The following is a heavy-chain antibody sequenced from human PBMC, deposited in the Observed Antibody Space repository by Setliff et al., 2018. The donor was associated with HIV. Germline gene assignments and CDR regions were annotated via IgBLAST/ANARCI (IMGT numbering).Heavy chain of an antibody. J-gene: IGHJ3*01. D-gene: IGHD3-22*01. CDR3: ARSGSTSGFYWVFGAFGV. Sequence: PSETLSLTCTVSGGSISNYYWTWIRQPPGKGPEWIASIQYGDISHYNPSLQSRVTISVDTSTKKFSLYLSSVNETDTAVYYCARSGSTSGFYWVFGAFGVWGQGKMVTVSS. CDR1: GGSISNYY. CDR2: IQYGDIS. V-gene: IGHV4-59*01.